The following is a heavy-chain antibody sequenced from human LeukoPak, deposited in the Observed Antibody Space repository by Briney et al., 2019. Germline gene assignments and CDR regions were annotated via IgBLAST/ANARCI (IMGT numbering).Heavy chain of an antibody. J-gene: IGHJ5*02. CDR2: ISAYNGDT. D-gene: IGHD6-13*01. CDR1: GYTFTNYG. V-gene: IGHV1-18*01. Sequence: ASVTVSCKASGYTFTNYGIIWVRRAPGQGLEWMGWISAYNGDTNYAQKLQGRVTVTTDTSMSTAYMELRSLRSDDTAVYYCARDERIAAVGTPSDWFDPWGQGTLVTVSS. CDR3: ARDERIAAVGTPSDWFDP.